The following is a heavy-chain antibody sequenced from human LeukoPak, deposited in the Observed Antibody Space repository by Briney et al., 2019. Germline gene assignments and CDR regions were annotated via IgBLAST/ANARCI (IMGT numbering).Heavy chain of an antibody. J-gene: IGHJ4*02. Sequence: GGSLRLSCTASGFPFIEYSMNWVRQAPGKGREWISYIGIDSGNTKYADSVRGRFTISADKAKNSLYLQMNSLRVEDTAVYYCARDHNNAFDNWGQGTLVSVAS. CDR3: ARDHNNAFDN. D-gene: IGHD1/OR15-1a*01. CDR1: GFPFIEYS. V-gene: IGHV3-48*01. CDR2: IGIDSGNT.